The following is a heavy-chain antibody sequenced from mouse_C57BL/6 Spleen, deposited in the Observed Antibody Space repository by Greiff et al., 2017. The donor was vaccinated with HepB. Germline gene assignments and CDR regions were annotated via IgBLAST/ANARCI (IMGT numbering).Heavy chain of an antibody. V-gene: IGHV5-17*01. CDR2: ISSGSSTI. J-gene: IGHJ2*01. D-gene: IGHD2-12*01. CDR1: GFTFSDYG. CDR3: ARPYENYFDY. Sequence: EVMLVESGGGLVKPGGSLKLSCAASGFTFSDYGMHWVRQAPEKGLEWVAYISSGSSTIYYADTVKGRFTISRDNAKNTLFLQMTSLRSEDTAMYYCARPYENYFDYWGQGTTLTVSS.